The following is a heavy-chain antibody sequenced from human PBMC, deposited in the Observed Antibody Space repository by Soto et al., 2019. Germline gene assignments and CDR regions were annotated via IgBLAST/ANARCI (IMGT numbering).Heavy chain of an antibody. V-gene: IGHV4-59*08. J-gene: IGHJ3*02. CDR2: IYNSGST. CDR1: GGSISSYY. CDR3: TRPNQGDYAFDI. Sequence: SETQFLTYTVSGGSISSYYGSWIRQTPGKGLEWIGYIYNSGSTVYNPSLKSRLTISVDTSKNQVLLKLNSVTAADTAVYYCTRPNQGDYAFDIWGQGTMVTVSS. D-gene: IGHD2-21*02.